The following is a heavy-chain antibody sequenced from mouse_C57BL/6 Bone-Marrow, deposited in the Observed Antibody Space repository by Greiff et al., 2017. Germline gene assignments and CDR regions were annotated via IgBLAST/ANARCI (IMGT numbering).Heavy chain of an antibody. CDR3: TRDHYGSSY. D-gene: IGHD1-1*01. CDR1: GYTFTDYE. V-gene: IGHV1-15*01. Sequence: VQLQQSGAELVRPGASVTLSCKASGYTFTDYEMHWVKQTPVHGLEWIGAIDPETGGTAYNQKFKGKAILTADKSSSTAYRELRSLASEDSAVYCCTRDHYGSSYWGQGTTLTVSS. CDR2: IDPETGGT. J-gene: IGHJ2*01.